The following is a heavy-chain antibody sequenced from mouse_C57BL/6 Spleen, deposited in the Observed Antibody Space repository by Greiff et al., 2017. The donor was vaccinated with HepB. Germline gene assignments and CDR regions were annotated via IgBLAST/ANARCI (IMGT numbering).Heavy chain of an antibody. V-gene: IGHV5-17*01. D-gene: IGHD2-3*01. CDR2: ISSGSSTI. Sequence: EVKLVESGGGLVKPGGSLKLSCAASGFTFSDYGMHWVRQAPEKGLEWVAYISSGSSTIYYADTVKGRFTISRDNAKNTLFLQMTSLRSEDTAMYYCATSDGYYSFDYWGQGTTLTVSS. CDR1: GFTFSDYG. CDR3: ATSDGYYSFDY. J-gene: IGHJ2*01.